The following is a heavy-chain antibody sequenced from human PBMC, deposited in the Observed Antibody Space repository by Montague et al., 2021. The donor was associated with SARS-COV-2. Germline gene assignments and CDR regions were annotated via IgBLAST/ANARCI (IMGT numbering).Heavy chain of an antibody. D-gene: IGHD1-14*01. J-gene: IGHJ4*02. Sequence: SETLSLTCSVSGGSITRSDYYWAWIRPAPGKGLDWIATVHSSGTTYSKTSLKSRAIISIDTSKNQFSLTLKSVTAADTSVYFCARQVWRKDFDFWGQGKQVTVSA. CDR1: GGSITRSDYY. CDR2: VHSSGTT. V-gene: IGHV4-39*01. CDR3: ARQVWRKDFDF.